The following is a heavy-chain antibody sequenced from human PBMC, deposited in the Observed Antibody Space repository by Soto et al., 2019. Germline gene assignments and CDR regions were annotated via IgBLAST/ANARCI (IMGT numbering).Heavy chain of an antibody. CDR3: ERLLEEAMVDF. CDR2: MYYIGST. V-gene: IGHV4-61*01. D-gene: IGHD5-18*01. J-gene: IGHJ4*02. CDR1: GGSVSRGRYY. Sequence: KPSETLSLTFAVSGGSVSRGRYYWSWIRQPPGKGLEWIGYMYYIGSTNYNPSLKSRVTISLDTSKNQFSLKLTSVTAADKALYYCERLLEEAMVDFWGQGILVAVSS.